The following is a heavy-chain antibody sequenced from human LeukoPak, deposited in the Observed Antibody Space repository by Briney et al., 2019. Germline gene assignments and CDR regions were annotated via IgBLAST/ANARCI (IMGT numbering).Heavy chain of an antibody. J-gene: IGHJ4*02. CDR3: ARAIQLWSPFDY. CDR2: IIPIFGTA. Sequence: SVKVSCKASGGTFSSYAISWVRQAPGQGLEWMGGIIPIFGTANYEQKFQGRVTITADESTSTAYMELSSLRSEDTDVYYCARAIQLWSPFDYWGQGTLVTVSS. CDR1: GGTFSSYA. V-gene: IGHV1-69*13. D-gene: IGHD5-18*01.